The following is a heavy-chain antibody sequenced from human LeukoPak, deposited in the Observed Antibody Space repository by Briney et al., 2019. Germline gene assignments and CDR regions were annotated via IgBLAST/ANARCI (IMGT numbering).Heavy chain of an antibody. D-gene: IGHD3-22*01. CDR1: GGSISSGDYY. CDR3: ARTDSSGYYGDY. J-gene: IGHJ4*02. Sequence: PSETLSLTCTVSGGSISSGDYYWSWIRQPPGKGLEWIEYIYYSGSTYYTPFLKSRLTISLDTSKNQFSLKLSSVTAADTAVYFCARTDSSGYYGDYWGQGTLVTVSS. CDR2: IYYSGST. V-gene: IGHV4-30-4*01.